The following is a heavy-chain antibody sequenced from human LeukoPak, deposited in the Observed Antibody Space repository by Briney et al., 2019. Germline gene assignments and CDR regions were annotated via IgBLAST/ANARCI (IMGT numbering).Heavy chain of an antibody. CDR3: AREKDYVWGSYPFDY. V-gene: IGHV3-21*01. J-gene: IGHJ4*02. D-gene: IGHD3-16*02. CDR2: ISSSSSYI. Sequence: GGSLRLSCAASGFTVSSNYMSWVRQAPGKGLEWVSSISSSSSYIYYADSVKGRFTISRDNAKNSLYLQMNSLRAEDTAVYYCAREKDYVWGSYPFDYWGQGTLVTVSP. CDR1: GFTVSSNY.